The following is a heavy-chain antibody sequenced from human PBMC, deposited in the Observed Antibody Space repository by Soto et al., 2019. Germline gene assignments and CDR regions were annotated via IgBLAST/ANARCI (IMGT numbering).Heavy chain of an antibody. V-gene: IGHV4-39*01. CDR2: IYYSGST. J-gene: IGHJ4*02. CDR1: GGSISSSSYY. D-gene: IGHD3-22*01. Sequence: SETLSHTCTVSGGSISSSSYYWGWIRQPPGKGLEWIGSIYYSGSTYYNPSLKSRVTISVDTSKNQFSLKLDSVTAADTAVFYCARLGAYYHSFDSLGQGTLVTVPQ. CDR3: ARLGAYYHSFDS.